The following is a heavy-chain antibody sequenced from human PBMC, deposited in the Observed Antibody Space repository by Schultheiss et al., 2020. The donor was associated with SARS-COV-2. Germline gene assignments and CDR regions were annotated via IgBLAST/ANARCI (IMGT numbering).Heavy chain of an antibody. V-gene: IGHV1-3*01. Sequence: ASVKVSCKASGYTFTSYAMHWVRQAPGQRLEWMGWINAGNGNTKYSQKFQGRVTITRDTSASTAYMELSSLRSEDTAVYYCARGRGLRFLEWLSTTHYYNGMDVWGQGTTVTVSS. J-gene: IGHJ6*02. CDR1: GYTFTSYA. D-gene: IGHD3-3*01. CDR3: ARGRGLRFLEWLSTTHYYNGMDV. CDR2: INAGNGNT.